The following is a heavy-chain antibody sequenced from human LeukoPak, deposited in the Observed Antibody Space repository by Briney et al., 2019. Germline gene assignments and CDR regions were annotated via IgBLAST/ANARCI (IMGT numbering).Heavy chain of an antibody. D-gene: IGHD4-17*01. CDR2: ISSSGSTI. CDR1: GFTFSSYA. V-gene: IGHV3-11*01. J-gene: IGHJ6*02. CDR3: ARGTTVSPCYYYGMDV. Sequence: GGSLRLSCAASGFTFSSYAMSWIRQAPGKGLEWVSYISSSGSTIYYADSVKGRFTISRDNAKNSLYLQMNSLRAEDTAVYYCARGTTVSPCYYYGMDVWGQGTTVTVSS.